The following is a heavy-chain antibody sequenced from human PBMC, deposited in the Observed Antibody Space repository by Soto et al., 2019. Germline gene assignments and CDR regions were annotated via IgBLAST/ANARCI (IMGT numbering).Heavy chain of an antibody. CDR2: INPFKGDT. Sequence: QVQLVQSGAEMKKPGASVKVSCKASGYTFSTYGITWVRQAPGQGLDWMGWINPFKGDTNSAARFQDRVTMTTDTSTRTAYMELRSLRSDDTAVYYCARVKVPAAILGACDLWGQGTLVTVSS. J-gene: IGHJ3*01. CDR3: ARVKVPAAILGACDL. D-gene: IGHD2-2*02. CDR1: GYTFSTYG. V-gene: IGHV1-18*01.